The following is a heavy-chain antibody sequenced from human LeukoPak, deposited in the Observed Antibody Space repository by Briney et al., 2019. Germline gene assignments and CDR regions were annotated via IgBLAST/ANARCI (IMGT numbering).Heavy chain of an antibody. D-gene: IGHD1-26*01. CDR1: GYTFTNYW. CDR2: IYPGDSDT. CDR3: ARVRYSGSYYEVNYFDY. Sequence: GESLKISCKGSGYTFTNYWIGWVRQMPGKGLEWMGIIYPGDSDTRYSPSFQGQVTISADKSISTAYLQWSSLKASDTAMYYCARVRYSGSYYEVNYFDYWGQGTLVTVSS. J-gene: IGHJ4*02. V-gene: IGHV5-51*01.